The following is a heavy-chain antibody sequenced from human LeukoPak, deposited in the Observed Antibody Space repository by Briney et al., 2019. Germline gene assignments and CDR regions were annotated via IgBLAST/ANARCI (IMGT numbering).Heavy chain of an antibody. CDR1: GYRFSSYY. J-gene: IGHJ4*02. V-gene: IGHV1-46*01. D-gene: IGHD4-23*01. CDR3: ARDLAPYGGNSDPEH. CDR2: INPSGGDT. Sequence: ASVKVSCKASGYRFSSYYMHWVRQAPGQGLEWMGIINPSGGDTSYAQKFQGRITMTRDTTTTTHYMELNSLISEDTAVYYCARDLAPYGGNSDPEHWGQGTLVTVSA.